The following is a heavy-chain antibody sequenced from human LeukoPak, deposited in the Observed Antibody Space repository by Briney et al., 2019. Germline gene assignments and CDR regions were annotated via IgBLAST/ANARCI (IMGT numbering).Heavy chain of an antibody. CDR2: IIPILGIA. J-gene: IGHJ3*02. V-gene: IGHV1-69*04. CDR1: GGTFSSYA. CDR3: ARYTAMVAFHAHGFDI. D-gene: IGHD5-18*01. Sequence: ASVKVSCKASGGTFSSYAISWVRQAPGQGLEWMGRIIPILGIANYAQKFQGRVTITADKSTSTAYMELSSLRSEDTAIYYCARYTAMVAFHAHGFDIWGQGTVVTVSS.